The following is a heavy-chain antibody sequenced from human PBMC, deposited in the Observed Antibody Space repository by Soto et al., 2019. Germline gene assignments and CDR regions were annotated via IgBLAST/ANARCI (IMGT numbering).Heavy chain of an antibody. Sequence: GGSLRLSCAASGFSFTNFAMSWVRQAPGKGLEWVAGIGASGDITWYADSVKGRLSISRDNSKNTLYLQLNSLRFEDTAVYYCEKDDLTDRGDDYLVYWGPGTLVTVSS. CDR1: GFSFTNFA. CDR3: EKDDLTDRGDDYLVY. CDR2: IGASGDIT. V-gene: IGHV3-23*01. D-gene: IGHD2-21*02. J-gene: IGHJ4*02.